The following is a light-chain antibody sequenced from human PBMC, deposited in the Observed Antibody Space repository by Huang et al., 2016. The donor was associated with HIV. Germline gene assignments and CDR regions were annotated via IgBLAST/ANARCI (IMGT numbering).Light chain of an antibody. CDR2: DAY. CDR1: QSVWRD. J-gene: IGKJ1*01. V-gene: IGKV3-11*01. CDR3: QQRRNWPWT. Sequence: EVALTQSPATLSLSPGERATLSCRASQSVWRDLAWYQHKPGQAPRPLIYDAYKRATGIPARFSGSGSGTDFTLTIGSLDPADFAVYYCQQRRNWPWTFGQGTKVEIK.